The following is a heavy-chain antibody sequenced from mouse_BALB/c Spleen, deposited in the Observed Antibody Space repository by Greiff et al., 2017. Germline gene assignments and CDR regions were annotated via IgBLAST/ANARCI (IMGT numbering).Heavy chain of an antibody. D-gene: IGHD2-1*01. Sequence: VKLQESGAELVRPGVSVKISCKGSGYTFTDYAMHWVKQSHAKSLEWIGVISTYYGDASYNQKFKGKATMTVDKSSSTAYMELARLTSEDSAIYYCAREGGNYYAMDYWGQGTSVTVSS. V-gene: IGHV1S137*01. CDR2: ISTYYGDA. J-gene: IGHJ4*01. CDR3: AREGGNYYAMDY. CDR1: GYTFTDYA.